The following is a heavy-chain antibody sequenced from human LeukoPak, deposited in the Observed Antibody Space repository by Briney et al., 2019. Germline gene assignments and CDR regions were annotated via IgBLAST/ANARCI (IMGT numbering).Heavy chain of an antibody. CDR3: AKATMAMVHDY. D-gene: IGHD1-1*01. CDR2: IWYDGSNK. J-gene: IGHJ4*02. V-gene: IGHV3-33*06. Sequence: SCKVSGYTLTELSMHWVRQAPGKGLEWVAVIWYDGSNKYYADSVKGRFTISRDNSKNTLYLQMNSLRAEDTAVYYCAKATMAMVHDYWGQGTLVTVSS. CDR1: GYTLTELS.